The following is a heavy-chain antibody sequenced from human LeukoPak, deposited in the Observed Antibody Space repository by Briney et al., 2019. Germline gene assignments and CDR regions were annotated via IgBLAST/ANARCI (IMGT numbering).Heavy chain of an antibody. CDR2: ISWNSGSI. D-gene: IGHD3-9*01. Sequence: GGSLRLSCVASGFTFSTYWMSWVRQAPGKGLEWVSGISWNSGSIGYADSVKGRFTISRDNAKNSLYLQMNSLRAEDTALYYCAKDLYYDILTGYFDYWGQGTLVTVSS. J-gene: IGHJ4*02. V-gene: IGHV3-9*01. CDR1: GFTFSTYW. CDR3: AKDLYYDILTGYFDY.